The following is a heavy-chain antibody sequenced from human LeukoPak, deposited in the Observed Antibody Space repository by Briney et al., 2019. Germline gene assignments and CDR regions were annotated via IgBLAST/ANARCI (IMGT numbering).Heavy chain of an antibody. V-gene: IGHV1-18*01. CDR3: ARDISGSYPPTY. Sequence: ASVKVSCKASGYTFTDFGISWVRQAPGQGLEWMAWVSAYNGKTNYAQKFQDRVTMTTDTSASTAYMELRSLGSDDTAVYYCARDISGSYPPTYWGQGTLVTVSS. CDR2: VSAYNGKT. J-gene: IGHJ4*02. D-gene: IGHD1-26*01. CDR1: GYTFTDFG.